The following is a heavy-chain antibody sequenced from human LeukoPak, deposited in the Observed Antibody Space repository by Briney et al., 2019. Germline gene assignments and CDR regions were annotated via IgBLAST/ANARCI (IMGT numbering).Heavy chain of an antibody. CDR1: GFTFSSYE. CDR3: ARGMVRGVFSVFSAVWNPGGRDY. D-gene: IGHD3-10*01. CDR2: ISSSGSTI. Sequence: GGSLRLSCAASGFTFSSYEMNWVRQAPGKGLEWVSYISSSGSTIYYADSVKGRFTISRDNSKNTLYLQMNSLRAEDTAVYYCARGMVRGVFSVFSAVWNPGGRDYWGQGTLVTVSS. V-gene: IGHV3-48*03. J-gene: IGHJ4*02.